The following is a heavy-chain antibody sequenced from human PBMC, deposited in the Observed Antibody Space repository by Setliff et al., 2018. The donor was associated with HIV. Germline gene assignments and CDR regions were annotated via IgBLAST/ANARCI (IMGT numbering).Heavy chain of an antibody. V-gene: IGHV4-39*07. D-gene: IGHD6-6*01. Sequence: SETLSLTCTVSGGSISTSSYYWGWIRQSPGKGLEWIGTIYYDGSTYYNPSLKSRVTILGDTSKNQFSLKLRSVTAADTAVYYCARDRGSSSDYYYYGMDVWGRGTTVTVSS. CDR3: ARDRGSSSDYYYYGMDV. CDR2: IYYDGST. CDR1: GGSISTSSYY. J-gene: IGHJ6*02.